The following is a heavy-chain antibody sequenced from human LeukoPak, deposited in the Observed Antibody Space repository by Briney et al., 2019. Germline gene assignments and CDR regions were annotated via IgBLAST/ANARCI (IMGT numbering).Heavy chain of an antibody. Sequence: PGGSLRLSCAASGFTFSSYSMNWVRQAPGKGLEWVSSISSSSYIYYADSVKGRFTISRDNAQNSLYLQMNSLRAEDTAVYYCAREARLGELSPSGYWGQGTLVTVSS. CDR3: AREARLGELSPSGY. D-gene: IGHD3-16*02. CDR2: ISSSSYI. CDR1: GFTFSSYS. V-gene: IGHV3-21*01. J-gene: IGHJ4*02.